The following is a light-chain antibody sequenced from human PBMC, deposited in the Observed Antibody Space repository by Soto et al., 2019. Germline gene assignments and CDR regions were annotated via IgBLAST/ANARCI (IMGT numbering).Light chain of an antibody. CDR3: KQYGSSSWT. J-gene: IGKJ1*01. CDR1: QSVSSSY. V-gene: IGKV3-20*01. Sequence: EIVLTQSPGTLSLSPGERATLSCRASQSVSSSYLAWYQQKPGQAPRLLIYGTSSRATAIPDRFSGSGSGKDFTLTISSLEPEDFAVNYCKQYGSSSWTFGQGTKVEIK. CDR2: GTS.